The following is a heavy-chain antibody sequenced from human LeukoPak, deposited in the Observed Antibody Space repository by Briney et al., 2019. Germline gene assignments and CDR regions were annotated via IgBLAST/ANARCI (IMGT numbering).Heavy chain of an antibody. CDR2: IKSDGSST. Sequence: GRSLRLSCAASGFTFSNYWMHWVRQAPGKGLVWVSRIKSDGSSTNYADSVKGRFTISRDNAKNSLYLQMNSLRAEDTAVYYCAKDYEPLVGVHRWGDWFDPWGQGTLVTVSS. CDR1: GFTFSNYW. J-gene: IGHJ5*02. V-gene: IGHV3-74*01. D-gene: IGHD1-26*01. CDR3: AKDYEPLVGVHRWGDWFDP.